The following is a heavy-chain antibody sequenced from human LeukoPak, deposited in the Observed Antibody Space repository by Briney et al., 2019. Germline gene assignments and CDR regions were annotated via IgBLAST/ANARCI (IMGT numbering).Heavy chain of an antibody. CDR1: GFTFSSYA. J-gene: IGHJ6*04. D-gene: IGHD2-2*01. V-gene: IGHV3-23*01. Sequence: QPGGSLRLSCSASGFTFSSYAMTWVRQAPGKGLEWVSCITAGGGTTYYADSVKGRFTISRDNSKNTLYLHMNSLRAEDTALYSCARYCTSTSCSDPHYYGMDVWGRGTTVAVSS. CDR2: ITAGGGTT. CDR3: ARYCTSTSCSDPHYYGMDV.